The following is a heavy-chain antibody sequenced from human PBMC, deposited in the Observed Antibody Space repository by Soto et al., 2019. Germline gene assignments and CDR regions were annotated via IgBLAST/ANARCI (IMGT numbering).Heavy chain of an antibody. CDR3: ARRSSGRLTTAWAPLDW. CDR1: GFTFTTYW. J-gene: IGHJ4*02. Sequence: GSLRLSCAASGFTFTTYWMTWVRQAPGKGLEWVANIKQDGSEKFYVGSVRGRFTISRDNAKNSMYLQMNSLRAEDTAVYYCARRSSGRLTTAWAPLDWWGQGTLVTVSS. V-gene: IGHV3-7*03. CDR2: IKQDGSEK. D-gene: IGHD2-15*01.